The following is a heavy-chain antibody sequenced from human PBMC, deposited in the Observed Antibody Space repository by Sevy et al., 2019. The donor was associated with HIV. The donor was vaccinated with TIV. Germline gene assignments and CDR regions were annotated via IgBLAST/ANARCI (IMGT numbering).Heavy chain of an antibody. V-gene: IGHV1-69*13. D-gene: IGHD3-22*01. CDR1: GGTFSSYA. J-gene: IGHJ3*02. Sequence: ASVKVSCKASGGTFSSYAISWVRQAPGQGLEWMGGIIPIFGTENYAQKFQGRVTITADESTSTAYMELSSLRSEDTAVYYCASQRDADSSGYYYVLGAFDIWGQGTMVTVSS. CDR2: IIPIFGTE. CDR3: ASQRDADSSGYYYVLGAFDI.